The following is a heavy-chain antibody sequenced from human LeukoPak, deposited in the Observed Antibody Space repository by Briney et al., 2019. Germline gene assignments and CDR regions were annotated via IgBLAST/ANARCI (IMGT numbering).Heavy chain of an antibody. CDR1: GFTFSSYE. CDR3: ASISELPVDY. Sequence: GGSLRLSCAASGFTFSSYEMNWVRQAPGKGLERVSYISSSGSTIYYADSVKGRFTISRDNAKNSLYLQMNSLRAEDTAVYYCASISELPVDYWGQGTLVTVSS. CDR2: ISSSGSTI. D-gene: IGHD1-26*01. V-gene: IGHV3-48*03. J-gene: IGHJ4*02.